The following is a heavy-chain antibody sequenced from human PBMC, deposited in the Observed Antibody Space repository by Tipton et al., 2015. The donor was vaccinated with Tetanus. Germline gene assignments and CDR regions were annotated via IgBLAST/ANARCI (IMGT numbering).Heavy chain of an antibody. CDR2: VYYNGNS. CDR3: ARSADNWFDP. Sequence: TLSLTCTVSGGSMRSGTFYWDWIRQSPGKGLEWIGNVYYNGNSLENPSLKGRVTLSLDKSKNQFSLKLRSVTAADTAVYFCARSADNWFDPWGQGTLVTVSS. CDR1: GGSMRSGTFY. V-gene: IGHV4-39*01. J-gene: IGHJ5*02.